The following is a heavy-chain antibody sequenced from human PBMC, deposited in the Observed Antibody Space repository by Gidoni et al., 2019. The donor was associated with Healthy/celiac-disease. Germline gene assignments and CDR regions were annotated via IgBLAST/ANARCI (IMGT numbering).Heavy chain of an antibody. J-gene: IGHJ2*01. D-gene: IGHD4-17*01. V-gene: IGHV5-10-1*03. CDR1: GYSFTSYC. Sequence: DVQLVQSGAEVKKPGESLRISGKGSGYSFTSYCISWVRQMPGKGLEWMGRIDPSDSYTNYSPSFQRHVTISADKSISTAYLQWSSLKASDTAMYYCARQEDYGGNPWYFDLWGRGTLVTVSS. CDR3: ARQEDYGGNPWYFDL. CDR2: IDPSDSYT.